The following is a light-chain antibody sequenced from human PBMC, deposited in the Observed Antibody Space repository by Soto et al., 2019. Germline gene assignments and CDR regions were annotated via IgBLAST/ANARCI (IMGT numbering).Light chain of an antibody. CDR2: GSR. CDR3: QSYDSSLSAHYV. Sequence: QSALTQPPSVSGAPGQRVTLSCTGSSSNIGAGHDVHWYQQLPGSAPKLLIYGSRNRPSGVPDRFSGSRSGTSASLAITGLQAEDEADYYCQSYDSSLSAHYVFGTGTKLTVL. V-gene: IGLV1-40*01. CDR1: SSNIGAGHD. J-gene: IGLJ1*01.